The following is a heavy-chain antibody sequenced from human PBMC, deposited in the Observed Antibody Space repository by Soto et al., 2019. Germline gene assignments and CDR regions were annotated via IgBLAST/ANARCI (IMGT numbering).Heavy chain of an antibody. J-gene: IGHJ3*01. V-gene: IGHV4-59*01. CDR2: VYHTGTT. CDR3: ARAGPTPSLHSFDV. CDR1: SGSINEYY. Sequence: SETLSLTCTVSSGSINEYYYWYLLRQSPGKGLEWIGYVYHTGTTHYNPSLESRVTLSISTSKNQFSLTLTSVAASDTAIYYCARAGPTPSLHSFDVWGPGTMVTVSS.